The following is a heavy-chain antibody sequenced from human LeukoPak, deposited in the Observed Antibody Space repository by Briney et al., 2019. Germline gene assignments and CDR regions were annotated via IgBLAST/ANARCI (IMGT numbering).Heavy chain of an antibody. J-gene: IGHJ4*02. CDR3: ARGNYYGSGSYPYYFDY. Sequence: SETLSLTCTVSGGSISSSSYKWGWMRQPPGKGLEWIGSIYDSGSTYYNPSLKSRVTISVDTSKNQFSLKLSSVTAADTAVYYCARGNYYGSGSYPYYFDYWGQGTLVTVSS. CDR2: IYDSGST. V-gene: IGHV4-39*07. CDR1: GGSISSSSYK. D-gene: IGHD3-10*01.